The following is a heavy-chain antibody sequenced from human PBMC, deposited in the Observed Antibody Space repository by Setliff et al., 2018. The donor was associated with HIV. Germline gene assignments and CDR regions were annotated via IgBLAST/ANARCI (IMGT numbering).Heavy chain of an antibody. Sequence: SETLSLTCTVSVASMRTNYWGWIRQPPGKGLEWIGSIHQSGSTYYNSSLKSRVTMSVDTSKNKFSLKLSSVTAADTAVYYCARDLGSAYSYAQGRFDPWGQGTLVTVSS. V-gene: IGHV4-38-2*02. CDR2: IHQSGST. J-gene: IGHJ5*02. CDR1: VASMRTNY. CDR3: ARDLGSAYSYAQGRFDP. D-gene: IGHD5-18*01.